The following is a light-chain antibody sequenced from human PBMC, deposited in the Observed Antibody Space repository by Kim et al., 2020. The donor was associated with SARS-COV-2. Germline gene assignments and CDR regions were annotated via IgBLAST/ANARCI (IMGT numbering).Light chain of an antibody. Sequence: SLTPEEIATPSCRASRRISSISAWYQQKPGQAPRVLIYDSSARATGIPARFSGSGSGTDFTLTISNVQSEDFAVYYCQQYAYWRAFGQGTRLEIK. J-gene: IGKJ5*01. CDR1: RRISSI. CDR3: QQYAYWRA. CDR2: DSS. V-gene: IGKV3-15*01.